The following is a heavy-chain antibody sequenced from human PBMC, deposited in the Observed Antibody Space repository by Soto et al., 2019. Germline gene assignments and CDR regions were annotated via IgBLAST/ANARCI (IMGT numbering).Heavy chain of an antibody. V-gene: IGHV4-34*01. CDR3: ARGGTYCGGDCYFGNWFDP. D-gene: IGHD2-21*01. Sequence: QVQLQQWGAGLLKPSETLSLTCAVYGGSFSGYYWSWIRQPPGKGLEWIGEINHSGSTNYNPSLKSRVTISVDTSKNQFSLKLSSVTAADTAVYYWARGGTYCGGDCYFGNWFDPWGQGTLVTVSS. J-gene: IGHJ5*02. CDR1: GGSFSGYY. CDR2: INHSGST.